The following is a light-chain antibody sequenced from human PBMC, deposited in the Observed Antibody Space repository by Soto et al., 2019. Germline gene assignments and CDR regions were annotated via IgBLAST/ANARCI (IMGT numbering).Light chain of an antibody. CDR2: KAS. Sequence: DIQVTQSPSTLSASVGDRVTITCQASQSISIWLAWYQQKPGKAPKLLIYKASSLESGVPSRFSGSGSGTEFTLTISSLQPDDFATYYCQQYNNYLTFGQGTKVDIK. CDR3: QQYNNYLT. J-gene: IGKJ1*01. V-gene: IGKV1-5*03. CDR1: QSISIW.